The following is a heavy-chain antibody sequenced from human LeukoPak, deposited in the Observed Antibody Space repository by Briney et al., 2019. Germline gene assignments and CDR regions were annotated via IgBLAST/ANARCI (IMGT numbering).Heavy chain of an antibody. CDR1: GFTFSSYG. CDR2: IWYDGSNK. J-gene: IGHJ6*02. Sequence: GGSLRLSCAASGFTFSSYGMHWVRQAPGKGLEWVAVIWYDGSNKYYADSVKGRFTISRDNSKNTLYLQMNSLRAEDTAVYYCARGRRATTVTTIFTNYYYYCMDVWGQGTTVTVSS. V-gene: IGHV3-33*01. CDR3: ARGRRATTVTTIFTNYYYYCMDV. D-gene: IGHD4-17*01.